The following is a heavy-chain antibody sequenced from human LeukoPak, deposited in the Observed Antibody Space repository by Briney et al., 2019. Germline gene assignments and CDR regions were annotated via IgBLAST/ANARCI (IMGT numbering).Heavy chain of an antibody. J-gene: IGHJ4*02. V-gene: IGHV4-34*01. CDR2: INHSGST. CDR3: ARGPIAVAGTPYYFDY. D-gene: IGHD6-19*01. Sequence: PSETLSLTCTVSGGSISSYYWSWIRQPPGKGLEWIGEINHSGSTNYNPSLKSRVTISVDTSKNQFSLKLSSVTAADTAVYYCARGPIAVAGTPYYFDYWGQGTLVTVSS. CDR1: GGSISSYY.